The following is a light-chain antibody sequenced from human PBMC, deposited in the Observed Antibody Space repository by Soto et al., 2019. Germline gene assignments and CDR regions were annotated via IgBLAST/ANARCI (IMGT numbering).Light chain of an antibody. CDR1: QSVSNY. CDR3: QQRSNWL. Sequence: ENVLTQSPATLSLSPGDRVTPSCRASQSVSNYVAWYQQKPGQAPRLLIYDASNRATGIPARFSGSGSGTDFTLTISSLEPEDFAVYYCQQRSNWLVGPGTKVDIK. CDR2: DAS. J-gene: IGKJ3*01. V-gene: IGKV3-11*01.